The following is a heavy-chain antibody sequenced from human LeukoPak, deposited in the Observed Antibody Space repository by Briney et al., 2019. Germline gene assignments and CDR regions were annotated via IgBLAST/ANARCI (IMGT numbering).Heavy chain of an antibody. CDR2: ISSSSSYI. J-gene: IGHJ3*02. V-gene: IGHV3-21*01. CDR3: ARARRRDGYPFDI. CDR1: GFTFSSYS. D-gene: IGHD5-12*01. Sequence: PGGSLRLSCAASGFTFSSYSMNWVRQVPGKGLEWVSSISSSSSYIYYADSVKGRFTISRDNAKNSLYLQMNSLRAEDTAVYYCARARRRDGYPFDIWGQGTMVTVSS.